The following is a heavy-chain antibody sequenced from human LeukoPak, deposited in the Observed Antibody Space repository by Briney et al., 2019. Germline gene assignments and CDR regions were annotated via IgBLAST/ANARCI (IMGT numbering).Heavy chain of an antibody. D-gene: IGHD5-12*01. Sequence: SETLSLTCAVSGGSISSGGYSWSWIRQPPGKGLEWIGYIYHSGSTYYNPSLKSRVTISVDRSKNQFSLKLSSVTAADTAVYHCASLSGYDRAFDYWGQGTLVTVSS. CDR3: ASLSGYDRAFDY. CDR1: GGSISSGGYS. CDR2: IYHSGST. J-gene: IGHJ4*02. V-gene: IGHV4-30-2*01.